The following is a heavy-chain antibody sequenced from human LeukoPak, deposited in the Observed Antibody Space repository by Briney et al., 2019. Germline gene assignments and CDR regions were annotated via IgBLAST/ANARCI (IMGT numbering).Heavy chain of an antibody. J-gene: IGHJ4*02. CDR1: GLTFSSHT. D-gene: IGHD6-6*01. CDR2: VTNGGIT. CDR3: AQRIAVRPYPFGN. Sequence: GGSLRLSCAASGLTFSSHTMSWVHQAPGKGLEYISSVTNGGITYYADSVKGRFTISRDNSKNTLYLQMNSLRAEDTAVYYCAQRIAVRPYPFGNWGQGTLVTVSS. V-gene: IGHV3-23*01.